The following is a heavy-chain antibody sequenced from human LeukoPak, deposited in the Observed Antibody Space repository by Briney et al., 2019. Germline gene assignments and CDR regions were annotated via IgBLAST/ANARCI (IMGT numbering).Heavy chain of an antibody. CDR3: ARENSDSSGYYLSSWFDP. D-gene: IGHD3-22*01. Sequence: GASVKVSCKASGYTFTGYYIHWVRQAPGQGLEWMGRINPNSGGTNYAQKFQGRVTITADESTSTAYMELSSLRSEDTAVYYCARENSDSSGYYLSSWFDPWGQGTLVTVSS. CDR1: GYTFTGYY. J-gene: IGHJ5*02. V-gene: IGHV1-2*06. CDR2: INPNSGGT.